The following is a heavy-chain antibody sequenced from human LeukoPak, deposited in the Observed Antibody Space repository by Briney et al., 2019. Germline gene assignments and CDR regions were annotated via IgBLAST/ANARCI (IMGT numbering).Heavy chain of an antibody. CDR1: GGSVSSGNYY. J-gene: IGHJ4*02. CDR2: FYYSGNI. V-gene: IGHV4-61*01. CDR3: ARGQLWRQAPDY. Sequence: SETLSLTCTVSGGSVSSGNYYWSWIRQPPGKGLEWLGYFYYSGNINYNPSLKSRVTISVDTSKNQFSLKLSSVTAADTAEYYCARGQLWRQAPDYRGQGTLVTVSS. D-gene: IGHD5-18*01.